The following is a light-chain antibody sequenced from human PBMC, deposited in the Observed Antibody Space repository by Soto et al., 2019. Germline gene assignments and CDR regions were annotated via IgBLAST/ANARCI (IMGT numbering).Light chain of an antibody. CDR1: SSNIGRNT. CDR3: ASWDDSVTSYV. V-gene: IGLV1-44*01. Sequence: QSVLTQPPSASGTPGQRVTISCSGSSSNIGRNTVTWYRQVPGTAPKLLIYSNHQRSSGVPDRFSGSKSGTSASLAISGLQSGDESDYYCASWDDSVTSYVFGTGTKGTVL. J-gene: IGLJ1*01. CDR2: SNH.